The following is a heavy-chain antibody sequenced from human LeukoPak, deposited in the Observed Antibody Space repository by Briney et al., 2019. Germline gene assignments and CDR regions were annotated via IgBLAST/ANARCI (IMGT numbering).Heavy chain of an antibody. CDR2: VSYDGTDT. J-gene: IGHJ4*02. D-gene: IGHD2-21*02. CDR3: VREERGANLHGDWYFDY. CDR1: GFTFTNYA. Sequence: GRSLRLSCAASGFTFTNYAMNWVRQAPGKGLEWVATVSYDGTDTSYADSVKGRFAIFRDNSKNTLYLQMNSLRAEDTAVYYCVREERGANLHGDWYFDYWGQGVLVTVSS. V-gene: IGHV3-30*09.